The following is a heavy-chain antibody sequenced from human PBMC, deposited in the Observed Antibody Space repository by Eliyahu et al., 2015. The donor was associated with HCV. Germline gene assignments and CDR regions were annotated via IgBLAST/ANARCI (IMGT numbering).Heavy chain of an antibody. Sequence: QVQLVQSGAEVKKPGASVKVSCKXSGYTFTSYGISWVRQAPGQGLEWMGWISTYNHNTKYAQKFQGRVTLTTDTSTGTAYMELRNLRSDDAAVYYCARDGGYSSGCFDCWGQGTLITVSS. V-gene: IGHV1-18*01. CDR1: GYTFTSYG. CDR3: ARDGGYSSGCFDC. D-gene: IGHD6-19*01. CDR2: ISTYNHNT. J-gene: IGHJ4*02.